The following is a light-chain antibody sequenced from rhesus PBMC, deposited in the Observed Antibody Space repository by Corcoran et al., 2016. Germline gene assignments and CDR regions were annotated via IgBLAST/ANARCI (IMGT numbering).Light chain of an antibody. CDR1: QSLLDSDGYTH. CDR3: MHTLQIPFT. J-gene: IGKJ3*01. Sequence: DIVMTQTPFSLPVTPGEPAPISCRSSQSLLDSDGYTHLHWYLQRPGQSPHLLTYMGSDRASGVPDRFRGSGSGTDFTLKISRREADDVWVYYCMHTLQIPFTFGPGTKLDI. V-gene: IGKV2-78*01. CDR2: MGS.